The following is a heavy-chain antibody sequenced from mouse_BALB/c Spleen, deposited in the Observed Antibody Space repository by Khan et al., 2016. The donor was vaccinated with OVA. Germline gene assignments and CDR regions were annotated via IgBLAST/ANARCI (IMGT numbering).Heavy chain of an antibody. J-gene: IGHJ2*01. CDR3: ARGDGYYVYFDY. D-gene: IGHD2-3*01. Sequence: VQLQQSGPELVKPGASVKMSCKASGYTFTYYVITWVKQRTGQGLEWIGEIYPGSDNAYYNERFKGKATLTADKSYNTTHMQLSSLTSEDSAVYCCARGDGYYVYFDYWGQGTTLTVSS. CDR1: GYTFTYYV. CDR2: IYPGSDNA. V-gene: IGHV1-81*01.